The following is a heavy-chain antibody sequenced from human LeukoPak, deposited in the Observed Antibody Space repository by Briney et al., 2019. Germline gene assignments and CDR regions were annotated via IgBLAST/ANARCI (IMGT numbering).Heavy chain of an antibody. CDR1: GYTLTELS. D-gene: IGHD2-15*01. CDR2: FDPEDGET. J-gene: IGHJ4*02. Sequence: ASVKVSCKVSGYTLTELSMHWVRQAPGKGLEWMGGFDPEDGETIYAQKFQGRVTMTEDTSTDTAYMELSSLRSEDTAVYYCATPWGGGGGCYYYYWGQGTLVTVSS. V-gene: IGHV1-24*01. CDR3: ATPWGGGGGCYYYY.